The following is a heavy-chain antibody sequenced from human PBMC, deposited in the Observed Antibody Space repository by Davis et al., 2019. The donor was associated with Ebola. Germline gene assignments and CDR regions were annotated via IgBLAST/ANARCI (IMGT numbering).Heavy chain of an antibody. CDR3: ARGFCSNGGCYRGY. CDR1: GSTFSAYT. J-gene: IGHJ4*02. CDR2: ITGNSNTI. D-gene: IGHD2-15*01. V-gene: IGHV3-48*02. Sequence: GESLKISCAASGSTFSAYTMHWVRQAPGKGLEEISYITGNSNTIYYADSVKGRFAVSRDNAKNSLFLQMNSLRDEDTAVYFCARGFCSNGGCYRGYWGQGTLVTVSS.